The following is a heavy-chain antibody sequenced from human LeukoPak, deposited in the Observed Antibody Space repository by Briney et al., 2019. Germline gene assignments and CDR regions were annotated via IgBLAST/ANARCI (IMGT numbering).Heavy chain of an antibody. J-gene: IGHJ6*03. V-gene: IGHV1-69*02. Sequence: SVKVSCKASGGTFSSYTISWVRQAPGQGLEWMGRIIPILGIANYAQEFQGRVTITADKSTSTAYMELSSLRSEDTAVYYCARTYAPYYYYYYYMDVWGKGTTVTVSS. D-gene: IGHD2-8*01. CDR2: IIPILGIA. CDR1: GGTFSSYT. CDR3: ARTYAPYYYYYYYMDV.